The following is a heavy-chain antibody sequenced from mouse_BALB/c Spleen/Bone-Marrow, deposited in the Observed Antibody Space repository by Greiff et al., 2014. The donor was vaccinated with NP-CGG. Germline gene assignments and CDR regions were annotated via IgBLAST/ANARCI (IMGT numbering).Heavy chain of an antibody. V-gene: IGHV1-4*01. D-gene: IGHD4-1*02. CDR3: ARWANWDGFAY. CDR1: GYTFTSYT. Sequence: QVQLQQSGAELARPGASVKMSCKASGYTFTSYTMHWVKQRPGQGLEWIGYVNPSSGYTNYNQKFKDKATLTADKSSSTAYMQLSSLTSEDSAVYYCARWANWDGFAYWGQGTLVTVSA. CDR2: VNPSSGYT. J-gene: IGHJ3*01.